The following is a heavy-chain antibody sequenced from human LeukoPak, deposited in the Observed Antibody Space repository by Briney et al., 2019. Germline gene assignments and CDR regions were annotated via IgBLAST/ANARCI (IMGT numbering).Heavy chain of an antibody. V-gene: IGHV3-30*18. CDR2: ISYDGSNK. CDR1: GFTFSSYG. D-gene: IGHD6-13*01. J-gene: IGHJ3*02. CDR3: AKVPSIAHAFDI. Sequence: GGSLRLSCAASGFTFSSYGMHWVRQAPGKGLEWVAVISYDGSNKYYADSVKGRFTISRDNSKNTLYLQMNSLRAEDTAVYYCAKVPSIAHAFDIWGQGTMVTVSS.